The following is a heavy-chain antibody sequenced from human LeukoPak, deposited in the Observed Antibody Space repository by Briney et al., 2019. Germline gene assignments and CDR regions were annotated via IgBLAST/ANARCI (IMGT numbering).Heavy chain of an antibody. CDR2: ISSSSSYI. V-gene: IGHV3-21*01. CDR3: AKDFTIAAAGSFDY. J-gene: IGHJ4*02. Sequence: PGGSLRLSCAASGFTFSSYSMNWVRQAPGKGLEWVSSISSSSSYIYYADSVKGRFTISRDNAKNSLYLQMNSLRAEDTAVYYCAKDFTIAAAGSFDYWGQGTLVTVSS. CDR1: GFTFSSYS. D-gene: IGHD6-13*01.